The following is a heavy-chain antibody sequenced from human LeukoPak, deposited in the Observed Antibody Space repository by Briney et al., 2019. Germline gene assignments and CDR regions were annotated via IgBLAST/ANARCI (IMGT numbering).Heavy chain of an antibody. V-gene: IGHV3-11*01. D-gene: IGHD5-18*01. Sequence: GGSLRLSCAASEFTFSDYCMTWIRQAPGKWLEWVSYISSSGSSISYADSVKGRFTISRDNAKNSLSLQMNSLRAEDTAVYYCARGYTDLGGDYAMDVWGQGTTVTVSS. J-gene: IGHJ6*02. CDR2: ISSSGSSI. CDR3: ARGYTDLGGDYAMDV. CDR1: EFTFSDYC.